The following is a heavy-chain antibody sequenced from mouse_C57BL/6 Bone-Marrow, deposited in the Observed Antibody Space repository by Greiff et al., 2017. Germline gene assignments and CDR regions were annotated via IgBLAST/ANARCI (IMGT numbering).Heavy chain of an antibody. J-gene: IGHJ1*03. D-gene: IGHD2-4*01. CDR3: ARVGIYDYDGTV. Sequence: QVQLQQSGAELVKPGASVKMSCKASGYTFTSYWITWVKQRPGQGLEWIGDIYPGSGSTNYNEKFKSKATLTVDTSSSTAYMQLSSLTSEDSAVYDCARVGIYDYDGTVWGTGTTVTVSS. CDR2: IYPGSGST. CDR1: GYTFTSYW. V-gene: IGHV1-55*01.